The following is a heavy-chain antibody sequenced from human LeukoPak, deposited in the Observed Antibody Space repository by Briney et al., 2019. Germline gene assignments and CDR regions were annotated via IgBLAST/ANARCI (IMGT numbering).Heavy chain of an antibody. CDR2: MNPNSGNT. Sequence: GASVKVSCKASGYTFTSYDINWVRQATGQGLEWMGWMNPNSGNTGYAQKFQGRVTMTRNTPISTAYMELSSLRSEDTAVYYCARVFDFDWLSNDAFDIWGQGTMVTVSS. D-gene: IGHD3-9*01. V-gene: IGHV1-8*01. CDR3: ARVFDFDWLSNDAFDI. J-gene: IGHJ3*02. CDR1: GYTFTSYD.